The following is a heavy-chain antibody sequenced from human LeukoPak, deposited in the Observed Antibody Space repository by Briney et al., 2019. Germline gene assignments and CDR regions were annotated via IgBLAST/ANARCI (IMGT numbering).Heavy chain of an antibody. D-gene: IGHD6-13*01. CDR2: ISYDGSNK. Sequence: LSCXXSXXXFSXYAMXWVRQAPGKGLEWVAVISYDGSNKYYADSVKGRFTISRDNSKNTLYLQMNSLRAEDTAVYYCARDAAAGYYFDYWGQGTLVTVSS. J-gene: IGHJ4*02. CDR3: ARDAAAGYYFDY. CDR1: XXXFSXYA. V-gene: IGHV3-30*04.